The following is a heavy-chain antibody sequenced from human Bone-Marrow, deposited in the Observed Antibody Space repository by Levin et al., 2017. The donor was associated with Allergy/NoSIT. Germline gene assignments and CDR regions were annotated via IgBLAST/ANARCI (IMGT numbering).Heavy chain of an antibody. CDR1: GGTFSSYA. D-gene: IGHD6-19*01. CDR2: IIPIFGTA. Sequence: GASVKVSCKASGGTFSSYAISWVRQAPGQGLEWMGGIIPIFGTANYAQKFQGRVTITADESTSTAYMELSSLRSEDTAVYYCARHSSGWYGGGNWFDPWGQGTLVTVSS. V-gene: IGHV1-69*13. CDR3: ARHSSGWYGGGNWFDP. J-gene: IGHJ5*02.